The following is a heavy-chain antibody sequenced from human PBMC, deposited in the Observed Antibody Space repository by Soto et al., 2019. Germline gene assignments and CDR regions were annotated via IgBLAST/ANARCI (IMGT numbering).Heavy chain of an antibody. Sequence: SLKVSCKASGGTFSSYTINWVRQAPGQGLEWMGGIIPIFGTANYAQKFQGRVTITADKSTSTAYMELSSLRSEDTAVYYCAKHSTKSPVIGYCGQGTLVTVPS. CDR1: GGTFSSYT. J-gene: IGHJ4*02. D-gene: IGHD2-21*01. CDR2: IIPIFGTA. CDR3: AKHSTKSPVIGY. V-gene: IGHV1-69*06.